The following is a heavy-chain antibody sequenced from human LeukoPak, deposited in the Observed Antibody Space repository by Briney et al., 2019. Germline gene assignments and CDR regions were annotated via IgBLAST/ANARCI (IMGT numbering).Heavy chain of an antibody. D-gene: IGHD3-10*01. J-gene: IGHJ4*02. CDR1: GFTVGSNY. CDR2: MYSGGST. CDR3: AKVSNYYGSGSYIDY. Sequence: GGSLRLSCAASGFTVGSNYMSWVRQAPGRGLEWVSVMYSGGSTYYADSVKGRFTISRDNSKNTLYLQMNSLRAEDTAVYYCAKVSNYYGSGSYIDYWGQGTLVTVSS. V-gene: IGHV3-66*01.